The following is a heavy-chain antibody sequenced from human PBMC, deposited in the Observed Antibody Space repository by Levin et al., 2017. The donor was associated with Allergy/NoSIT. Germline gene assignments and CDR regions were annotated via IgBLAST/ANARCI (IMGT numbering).Heavy chain of an antibody. D-gene: IGHD2-21*02. Sequence: GESLKISCKASGYTFTGYYMHWVRQAPGQGLEWMGWINPNSGGTNYAQKFQGRVTMTRDTSISTAYMELSRLTSDDTAVYYCARIGVAYCGGDCYRGFDYWGQGTLVTVSS. CDR1: GYTFTGYY. CDR3: ARIGVAYCGGDCYRGFDY. CDR2: INPNSGGT. V-gene: IGHV1-2*02. J-gene: IGHJ4*02.